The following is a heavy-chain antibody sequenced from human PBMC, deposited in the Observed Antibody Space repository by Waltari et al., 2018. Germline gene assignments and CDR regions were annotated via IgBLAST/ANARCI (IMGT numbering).Heavy chain of an antibody. D-gene: IGHD2-21*01. CDR1: GYTFTSYA. CDR3: AFSKVGILLGAFDI. CDR2: INTNTGNP. J-gene: IGHJ3*02. V-gene: IGHV7-4-1*02. Sequence: QVQLVQSGSELKKPGASVKVSCKASGYTFTSYAMNWVRQAPGQGLEWMGWINTNTGNPTYAQGLTGRFVFSLNTSVSTAYLQISSLKAEDTAVYYCAFSKVGILLGAFDIWGQGTMVTVSS.